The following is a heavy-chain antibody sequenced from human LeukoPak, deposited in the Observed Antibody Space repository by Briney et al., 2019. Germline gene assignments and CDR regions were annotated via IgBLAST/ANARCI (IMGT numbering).Heavy chain of an antibody. CDR3: AREILAPGKTHDY. Sequence: AGSLRLSCAASGFTFSNYWMHWVRQVPGKGLVWISRINDDGSATFYADSVKGRFTISRDNAKNTLFLQMSSLRAEDTAVYFCAREILAPGKTHDYWGQGTLVSVSS. CDR1: GFTFSNYW. J-gene: IGHJ4*02. CDR2: INDDGSAT. V-gene: IGHV3-74*01.